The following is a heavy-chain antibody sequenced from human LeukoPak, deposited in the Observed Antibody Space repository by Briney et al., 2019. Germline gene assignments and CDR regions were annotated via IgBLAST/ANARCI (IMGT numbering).Heavy chain of an antibody. D-gene: IGHD3-10*01. CDR3: ARYVLYGSGKFYFDY. J-gene: IGHJ4*02. V-gene: IGHV4-39*01. CDR2: INYGGTT. CDR1: GGSISSSNYY. Sequence: PSETPSLTCTVSGGSISSSNYYWSWISQPPGKELEWIASINYGGTTYYNPSLKSRVTISVDTSKNQFSLRLSSVTAADTAVYLCARYVLYGSGKFYFDYWGQGSLVTVSS.